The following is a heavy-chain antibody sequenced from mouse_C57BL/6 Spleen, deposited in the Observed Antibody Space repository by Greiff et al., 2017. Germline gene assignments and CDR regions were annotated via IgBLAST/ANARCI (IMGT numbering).Heavy chain of an antibody. V-gene: IGHV1-64*01. CDR1: GYTFTSYW. J-gene: IGHJ4*01. D-gene: IGHD2-1*01. Sequence: QVHVKQPGAELVKPGASVKLSCKASGYTFTSYWMHWVKQRPGQGLEWIGMIHTNSGSTNYNEKFKSKATLTVDKSSSTADMQLSSLTSEDSAVYYCAKGAYGNGYYYAMDYWGQGTSVTVSS. CDR2: IHTNSGST. CDR3: AKGAYGNGYYYAMDY.